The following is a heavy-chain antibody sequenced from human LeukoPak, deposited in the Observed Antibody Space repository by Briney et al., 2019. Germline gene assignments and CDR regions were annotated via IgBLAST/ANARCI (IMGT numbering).Heavy chain of an antibody. CDR1: GGSFSGYY. CDR2: INHSGST. J-gene: IGHJ4*02. V-gene: IGHV4-34*01. D-gene: IGHD3-22*01. CDR3: ARARLDYYDSSGSHL. Sequence: SETLSLTCAVYGGSFSGYYWSWIRQPPGKGLEWIGEINHSGSTNYNPSLKSRVTISVDTSKNQFSLELSSVTAADTAVYYCARARLDYYDSSGSHLWGQGTLVTVSS.